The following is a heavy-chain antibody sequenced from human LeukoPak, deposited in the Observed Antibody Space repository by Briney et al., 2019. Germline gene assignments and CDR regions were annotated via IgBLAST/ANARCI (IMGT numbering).Heavy chain of an antibody. D-gene: IGHD6-13*01. V-gene: IGHV4-34*01. J-gene: IGHJ4*02. CDR2: INHSGST. CDR1: GGSFSGYY. CDR3: VRGGEPDHSSSWYGEGFDY. Sequence: SETLSLTCAVYGGSFSGYYWSWIRQPPGKGLEWIGEINHSGSTNYNPSLKSRVTISVDTSKNQFSLKLSSVTAADTAVYYCVRGGEPDHSSSWYGEGFDYWGQGTLVTVSS.